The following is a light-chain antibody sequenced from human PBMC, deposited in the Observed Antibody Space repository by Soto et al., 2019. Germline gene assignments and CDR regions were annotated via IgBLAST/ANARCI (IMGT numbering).Light chain of an antibody. CDR3: QTWGTGFHVV. CDR1: SGHSDYA. V-gene: IGLV4-69*01. J-gene: IGLJ2*01. CDR2: LNSDGSH. Sequence: QSVLTQSPSASASLGASVKLTCTLSSGHSDYAIAWHQQQPEKGPRYLMKLNSDGSHNKGDGIPDRFSGSSSGAERYLTISSLQSDDEADYYCQTWGTGFHVVFGGGTKLTVL.